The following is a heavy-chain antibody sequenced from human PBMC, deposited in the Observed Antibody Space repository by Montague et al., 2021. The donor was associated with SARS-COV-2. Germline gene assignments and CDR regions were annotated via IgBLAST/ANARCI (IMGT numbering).Heavy chain of an antibody. CDR2: IYTSGST. V-gene: IGHV4-61*02. CDR1: GGSISSGSYY. J-gene: IGHJ6*02. CDR3: ARASITIFGVADYGMDV. Sequence: TLSLTCTVSGGSISSGSYYWSWIRQPAGKGLEWIGRIYTSGSTNYNPSLKSRVTISVDTSKNRFSLKLGSVTAADTAVYYCARASITIFGVADYGMDVWGQGTTVTVSS. D-gene: IGHD3-3*01.